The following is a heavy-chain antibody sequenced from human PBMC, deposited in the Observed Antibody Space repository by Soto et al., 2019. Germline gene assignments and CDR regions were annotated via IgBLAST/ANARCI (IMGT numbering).Heavy chain of an antibody. CDR3: ARDACSGGSCYEPRDAYDI. Sequence: SETLSLTCAVSGGSISSSNWWSWVRQPPGKGLEWIGEIYHSGSTNYNPSLKSRVTISVDKSKNQFSLKLSSVTAADTAVYYCARDACSGGSCYEPRDAYDIWGQGTMVTVSS. J-gene: IGHJ3*02. V-gene: IGHV4-4*02. D-gene: IGHD2-15*01. CDR1: GGSISSSNW. CDR2: IYHSGST.